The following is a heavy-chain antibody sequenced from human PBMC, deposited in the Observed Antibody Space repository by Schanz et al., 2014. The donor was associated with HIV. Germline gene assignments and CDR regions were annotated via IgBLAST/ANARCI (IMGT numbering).Heavy chain of an antibody. Sequence: QVQLVQSGAEVKKPGSSVEVSCKTSGYTFPTSGITWVRQAPGQGLDWMGWISPYNGDRKYDRKIQGRVTLTTDTSTNTAYMELRSLRADDTAVYFCASSRLLWFGELFDNWGQGTLVTVSS. CDR3: ASSRLLWFGELFDN. J-gene: IGHJ4*02. V-gene: IGHV1-18*01. D-gene: IGHD3-10*01. CDR1: GYTFPTSG. CDR2: ISPYNGDR.